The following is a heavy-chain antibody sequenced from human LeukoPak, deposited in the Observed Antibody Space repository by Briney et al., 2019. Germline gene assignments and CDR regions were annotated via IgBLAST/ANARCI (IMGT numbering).Heavy chain of an antibody. J-gene: IGHJ4*02. V-gene: IGHV1-2*06. Sequence: ASVKVSCKASGHTFTGYYMHWVRQAPGQGLEWMGRINPNSGGTNYAQKFQGRVTMTRDTSISTAYMELGRLRSDDTAVYYCARVRSSGVYTRWGQGTLVTVSS. CDR1: GHTFTGYY. CDR3: ARVRSSGVYTR. D-gene: IGHD3-22*01. CDR2: INPNSGGT.